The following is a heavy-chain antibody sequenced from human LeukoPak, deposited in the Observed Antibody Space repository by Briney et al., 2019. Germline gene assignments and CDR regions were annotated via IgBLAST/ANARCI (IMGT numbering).Heavy chain of an antibody. CDR3: ARDLSGRVGATDYYYGMHV. J-gene: IGHJ6*02. CDR2: ISSSSSTI. CDR1: GFTFSSYS. Sequence: PGGSLRLSCAASGFTFSSYSMNWVRQAPGKGLEWVSYISSSSSTIYSADSVKGRFTISRDNAKNSLYLQMNSLRDEDTAVYYCARDLSGRVGATDYYYGMHVWGQGTTVTVSS. D-gene: IGHD1-26*01. V-gene: IGHV3-48*02.